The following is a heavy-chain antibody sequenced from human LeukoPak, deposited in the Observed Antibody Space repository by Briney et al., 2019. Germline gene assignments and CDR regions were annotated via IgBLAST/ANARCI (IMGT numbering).Heavy chain of an antibody. CDR3: AKDLGYYGSGSYFYGMDV. D-gene: IGHD3-10*01. CDR2: ISGSGGST. V-gene: IGHV3-23*01. J-gene: IGHJ6*02. Sequence: PGGSLRLSCAASGFTFSSYAMSWVRQAPWKGLEWVSAISGSGGSTYYADSVKGRFTISRDNSKNTLYLQMNSLRAEDTAVYYCAKDLGYYGSGSYFYGMDVWGQGTTVTVSS. CDR1: GFTFSSYA.